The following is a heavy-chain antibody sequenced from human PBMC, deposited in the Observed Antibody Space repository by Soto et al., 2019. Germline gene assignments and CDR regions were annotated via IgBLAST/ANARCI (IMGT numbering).Heavy chain of an antibody. CDR3: ARLNAGTTYYYYGMDV. Sequence: PSETLSLTCTVSGGSISSSDYYWGWIRQSPGKGLEWIGSIYYSGSTYYNPPLKSRVTISLDTSKNQFSLKLSSVTAADTAVYYCARLNAGTTYYYYGMDVWGKGTTVTVSS. D-gene: IGHD1-7*01. J-gene: IGHJ6*04. CDR1: GGSISSSDYY. CDR2: IYYSGST. V-gene: IGHV4-39*01.